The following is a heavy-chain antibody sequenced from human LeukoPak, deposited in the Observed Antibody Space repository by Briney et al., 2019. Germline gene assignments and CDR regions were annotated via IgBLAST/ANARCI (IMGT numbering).Heavy chain of an antibody. D-gene: IGHD3-22*01. V-gene: IGHV3-30*02. CDR3: AKDLPYDSSSFDP. Sequence: GGSLRLSCAASGFTFSSYGMHWVRQAPGKGLEWVAFIRYDGSTKYYADSVKGRFTISRDNSKNTLYLQMNSLRAEDTAVYYCAKDLPYDSSSFDPWGQGTLVTVSS. CDR2: IRYDGSTK. CDR1: GFTFSSYG. J-gene: IGHJ5*02.